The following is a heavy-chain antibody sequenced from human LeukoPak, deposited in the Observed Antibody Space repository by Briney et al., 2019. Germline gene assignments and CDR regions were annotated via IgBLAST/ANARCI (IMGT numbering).Heavy chain of an antibody. Sequence: GASVKVSCKASGYTFTSYYMHWVRQAPGQGLEWMGIINPSGGSTSYAQKFQGRVTMTRGTSTSTVYMELRSLRSDDTAVYYCARQDVVAATREGYFDYWGQGTQDTVSS. V-gene: IGHV1-46*01. CDR2: INPSGGST. CDR1: GYTFTSYY. J-gene: IGHJ4*02. CDR3: ARQDVVAATREGYFDY. D-gene: IGHD2-15*01.